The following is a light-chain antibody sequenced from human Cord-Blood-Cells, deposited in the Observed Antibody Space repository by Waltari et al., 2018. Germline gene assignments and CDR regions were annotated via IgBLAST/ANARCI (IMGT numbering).Light chain of an antibody. J-gene: IGLJ3*02. V-gene: IGLV2-14*03. CDR2: DVS. CDR1: SSEVGGYTY. Sequence: QPALTQPAAVSGSTGQSIPISYTGTSSEVGGYTYVPWYQHHTGKAPKLMIYDVSNRPSGVSNRFSGSKSGNTASLTISGLQAEDEADYYCSSYTSSSTWVFGGGTKLTVL. CDR3: SSYTSSSTWV.